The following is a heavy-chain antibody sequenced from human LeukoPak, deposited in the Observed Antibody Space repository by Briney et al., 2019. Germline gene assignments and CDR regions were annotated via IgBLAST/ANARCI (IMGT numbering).Heavy chain of an antibody. Sequence: ASVKVSCKASGGTFMRHSISWVRQAPGQGLEWMGGIIPILAAADYPQKFQGRVTITRDTSASTAYMELSSLRSEDTAVYYCARALYSSGWSSYYGMDVWGQGTTVTVSS. V-gene: IGHV1-69*16. J-gene: IGHJ6*02. CDR1: GGTFMRHS. CDR2: IIPILAAA. CDR3: ARALYSSGWSSYYGMDV. D-gene: IGHD6-19*01.